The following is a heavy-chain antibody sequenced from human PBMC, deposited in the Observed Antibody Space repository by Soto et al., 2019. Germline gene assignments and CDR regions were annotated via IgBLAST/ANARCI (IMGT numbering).Heavy chain of an antibody. CDR3: AKDRHEVGAADTPIYYYYYGMDV. D-gene: IGHD6-13*01. CDR1: GFTFSSYR. CDR2: ISYDGSNK. Sequence: QVQLVESGGGVVQPGRSLRLSCAASGFTFSSYRMHWVRQAPGKGLEWVAVISYDGSNKYYADSVKGRFTISRDNSKKTLYLEMNSLRAEDTAVYYCAKDRHEVGAADTPIYYYYYGMDVWGQGTTVTVSS. V-gene: IGHV3-30*18. J-gene: IGHJ6*02.